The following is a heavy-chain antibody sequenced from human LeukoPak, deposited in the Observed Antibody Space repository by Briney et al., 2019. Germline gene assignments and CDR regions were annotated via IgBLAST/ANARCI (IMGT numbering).Heavy chain of an antibody. CDR2: IDPSDSYT. V-gene: IGHV5-10-1*01. Sequence: GESLRIFCKGSGYIFTSYWISWVRQMPGKGLEWMGRIDPSDSYTNYSPSFQGHVTISTDRSISTAYLQWSSLKASDSAIYYCARRSGHHDYWGQGTLVTVSS. CDR1: GYIFTSYW. J-gene: IGHJ4*02. CDR3: ARRSGHHDY. D-gene: IGHD6-19*01.